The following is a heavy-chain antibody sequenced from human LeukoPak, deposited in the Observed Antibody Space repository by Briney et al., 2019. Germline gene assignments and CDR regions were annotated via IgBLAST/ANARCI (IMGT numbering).Heavy chain of an antibody. CDR3: AKDNGAIAVAGTYFDY. CDR1: GFTFSNYG. V-gene: IGHV3-30*02. Sequence: PGGSLRLSCAASGFTFSNYGMHWVRQAPGKGLEWVAFIRYDGSNKYYADSAKGRFTISRDNSKNTLYLQMNSLRAEDTAVYYCAKDNGAIAVAGTYFDYWGQGTLVTVSS. D-gene: IGHD6-19*01. J-gene: IGHJ4*02. CDR2: IRYDGSNK.